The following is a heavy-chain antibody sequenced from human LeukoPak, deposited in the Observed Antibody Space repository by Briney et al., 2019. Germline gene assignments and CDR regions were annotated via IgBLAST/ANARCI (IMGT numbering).Heavy chain of an antibody. Sequence: ASVTVSFKASGYTFTSYYMHWVRQAPGQGLEWMGIINPSGGSTSYAQKFQGRVTMTRDMSTSTAYMELSSLRSEDTAVYYCARGYRRVSNWFDPWGQGTLVTVSS. V-gene: IGHV1-46*01. CDR1: GYTFTSYY. J-gene: IGHJ5*02. CDR2: INPSGGST. CDR3: ARGYRRVSNWFDP. D-gene: IGHD2-2*02.